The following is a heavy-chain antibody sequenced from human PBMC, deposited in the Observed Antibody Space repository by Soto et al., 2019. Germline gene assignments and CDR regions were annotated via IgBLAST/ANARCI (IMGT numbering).Heavy chain of an antibody. Sequence: ASVKVSCKASGYIFINYDIHWVRQAPGQRLEWLGCINVGSDYMQESENFKGRLSISRDTSANTVYMELSSLTSEDTATYYCARGDGPGSWLIDYWG. CDR1: GYIFINYD. CDR2: INVGSDYM. CDR3: ARGDGPGSWLIDY. D-gene: IGHD3-10*01. V-gene: IGHV1-3*01. J-gene: IGHJ4*01.